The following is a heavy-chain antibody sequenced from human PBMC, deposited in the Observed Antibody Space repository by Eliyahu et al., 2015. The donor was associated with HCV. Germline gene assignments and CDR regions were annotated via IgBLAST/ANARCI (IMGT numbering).Heavy chain of an antibody. V-gene: IGHV1-8*01. D-gene: IGHD6-6*01. CDR2: MNPNSGNT. CDR3: ARGFEYSSQTPINWFDP. J-gene: IGHJ5*02. Sequence: QVQLVQSGAEVKKPGASVXVSXKXXGYTFTSYDIXXVRRAXGQGXEWMGWMNPNSGNTGYAQKFQGRVTMTRNTSISTAYMELSSLRSEDTAVYYCARGFEYSSQTPINWFDPWGQGTLVTVSS. CDR1: GYTFTSYD.